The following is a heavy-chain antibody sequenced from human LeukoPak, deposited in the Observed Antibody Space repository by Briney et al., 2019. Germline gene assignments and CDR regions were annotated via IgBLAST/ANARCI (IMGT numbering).Heavy chain of an antibody. D-gene: IGHD1-14*01. Sequence: GASVKVSCKASGYTFTSYGISWVRQAPGQGLEWMGWISAYNGNTNYAQRLQGRVTMTTDTSTSTAYMELRSLRSDDTAVYYCARPDQYYYYGMDVWAKGLRSPSP. V-gene: IGHV1-18*01. CDR3: ARPDQYYYYGMDV. J-gene: IGHJ6*02. CDR1: GYTFTSYG. CDR2: ISAYNGNT.